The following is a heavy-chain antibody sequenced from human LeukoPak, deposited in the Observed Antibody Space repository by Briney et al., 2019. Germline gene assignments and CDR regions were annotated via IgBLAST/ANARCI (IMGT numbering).Heavy chain of an antibody. CDR3: ARGEWGYAFDI. J-gene: IGHJ3*02. D-gene: IGHD3-3*01. V-gene: IGHV3-53*04. CDR1: GFTVSSNY. CDR2: IYSGGST. Sequence: GGSLRLSCAASGFTVSSNYMSWVRQAPGKGLEWVSVIYSGGSTYYADSVKGRFTISRHNSKNTLYLQVNSLRAEDTAVYYCARGEWGYAFDIWGQGTMVTVSS.